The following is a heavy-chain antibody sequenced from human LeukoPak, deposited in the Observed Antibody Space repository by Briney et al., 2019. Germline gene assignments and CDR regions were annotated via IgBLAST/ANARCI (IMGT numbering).Heavy chain of an antibody. CDR2: MSSSSYI. Sequence: GGSLRLSCATSGFPFSSYSMNWVRQAPGKGLEWVSSMSSSSYIYYADSVKGRFTISRDNAKNTLYLQMNSLRADDTAVYYCARGSRDGPEQGHFDYWGQGTLVTVPS. D-gene: IGHD1-14*01. CDR3: ARGSRDGPEQGHFDY. V-gene: IGHV3-21*04. CDR1: GFPFSSYS. J-gene: IGHJ4*02.